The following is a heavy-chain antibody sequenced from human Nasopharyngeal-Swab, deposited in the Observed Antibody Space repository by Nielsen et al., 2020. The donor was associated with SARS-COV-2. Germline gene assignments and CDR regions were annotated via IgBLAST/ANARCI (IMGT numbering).Heavy chain of an antibody. CDR3: ARREQWLVSNYYYYYGMDV. V-gene: IGHV3-53*01. CDR1: GFTVSSNY. D-gene: IGHD6-19*01. J-gene: IGHJ6*02. CDR2: IYSGGST. Sequence: GESLKISCAASGFTVSSNYMSWVRQAPGKGLEWVSVIYSGGSTYYADSVKGRFTISRDNSKNTPYLQMNSLRAEDTAVYYCARREQWLVSNYYYYYGMDVWGQGTTVTVSS.